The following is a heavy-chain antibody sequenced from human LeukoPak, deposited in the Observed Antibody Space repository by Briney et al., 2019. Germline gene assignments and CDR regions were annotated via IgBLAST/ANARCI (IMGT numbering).Heavy chain of an antibody. CDR3: ARELGYFFDY. J-gene: IGHJ4*02. CDR1: GFTFSDYY. Sequence: GGSLRLSCAASGFTFSDYYMSWIRQAPGKGLEWVSYITSDSRTIDYADSVRGRFTISRDNAKNSLYLQVNSLRDEDTAVYYCARELGYFFDYWGQGTLVTVSS. D-gene: IGHD7-27*01. V-gene: IGHV3-11*04. CDR2: ITSDSRTI.